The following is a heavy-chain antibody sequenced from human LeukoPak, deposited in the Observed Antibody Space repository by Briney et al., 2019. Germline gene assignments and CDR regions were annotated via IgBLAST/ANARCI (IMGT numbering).Heavy chain of an antibody. CDR1: GFTFSSYG. V-gene: IGHV3-30*02. J-gene: IGHJ4*02. CDR3: AKDQGSSWYNFDY. CDR2: IRYDGSNK. D-gene: IGHD6-13*01. Sequence: GGSLRLSCAASGFTFSSYGMHRVRQAPGKGLEWVAFIRYDGSNKYYADSVKGRFTISRDNSKNTLYLQMNSLRAEDTAVYYCAKDQGSSWYNFDYWGQGTLVTVSS.